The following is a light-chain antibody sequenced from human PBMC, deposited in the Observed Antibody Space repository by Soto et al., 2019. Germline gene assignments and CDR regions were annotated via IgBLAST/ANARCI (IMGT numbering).Light chain of an antibody. Sequence: EIVLTQSPGTLSLSPGERATLSCRASQSVRSSLGWYQQKPGQAPRLLIHGASTRATGIPDRFSGSGSGTDFTLTISRLEAEDFAVYSYQQYVSAPWTFGQGTKVEIK. CDR3: QQYVSAPWT. J-gene: IGKJ1*01. CDR2: GAS. V-gene: IGKV3-20*01. CDR1: QSVRSS.